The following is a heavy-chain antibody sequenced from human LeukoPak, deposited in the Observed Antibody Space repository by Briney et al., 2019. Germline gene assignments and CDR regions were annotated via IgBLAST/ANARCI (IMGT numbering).Heavy chain of an antibody. D-gene: IGHD6-13*01. CDR2: ISGSSSYT. CDR1: GFTFSTYS. J-gene: IGHJ4*02. Sequence: PGGSLRLSCAASGFTFSTYSMNWVRQAPGKGLEWVSSISGSSSYTFYADSVRGRFTISRDNAKNSLYLQMNSLRAEDTAVYYCAKPERYGTTWYGRVDYWGQGTLVTVSS. V-gene: IGHV3-21*01. CDR3: AKPERYGTTWYGRVDY.